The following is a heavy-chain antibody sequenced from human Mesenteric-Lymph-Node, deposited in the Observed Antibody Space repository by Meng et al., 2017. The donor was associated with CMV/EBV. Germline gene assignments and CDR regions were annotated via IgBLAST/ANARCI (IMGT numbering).Heavy chain of an antibody. D-gene: IGHD3-16*01. V-gene: IGHV3-9*01. CDR2: INWDSGSI. Sequence: SLKISCAASGFTFDDYAMHWVRQAPGKGLEWVSGINWDSGSIGYADSVKGRFTISRDNAKKSLYLQMKNVRVEDTSVYYCASLWGGGYWGQGTLVTVSS. CDR3: ASLWGGGY. CDR1: GFTFDDYA. J-gene: IGHJ4*02.